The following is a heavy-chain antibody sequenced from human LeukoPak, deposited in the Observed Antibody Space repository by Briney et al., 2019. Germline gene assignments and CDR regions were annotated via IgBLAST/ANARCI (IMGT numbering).Heavy chain of an antibody. J-gene: IGHJ4*02. V-gene: IGHV3-30*04. Sequence: RSLRLSCAASGFTFSSYSMHWVRQAPGKGLEWVAVISYEGSNKYYADSVKGRFTISRDNSKNTLYLQMNSLRAEDTAVYYCARDRHRITEGFDYWGQGTLVTVSS. CDR1: GFTFSSYS. CDR3: ARDRHRITEGFDY. D-gene: IGHD3-16*01. CDR2: ISYEGSNK.